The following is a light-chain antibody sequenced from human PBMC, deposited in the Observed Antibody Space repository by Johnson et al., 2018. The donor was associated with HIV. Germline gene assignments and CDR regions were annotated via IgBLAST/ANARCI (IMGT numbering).Light chain of an antibody. J-gene: IGLJ1*01. CDR1: SSNVGLNY. V-gene: IGLV1-51*02. CDR3: GRWDDSLSTYV. Sequence: QSVLTQPPSVSAAPGQTVTISCSGSSSNVGLNYVSWYQQLPGTAPKLLIYQNNKRPSGIPDRFSGSKSGTSATLGITGLQTGDEADYYCGRWDDSLSTYVFGTGTKVTVL. CDR2: QNN.